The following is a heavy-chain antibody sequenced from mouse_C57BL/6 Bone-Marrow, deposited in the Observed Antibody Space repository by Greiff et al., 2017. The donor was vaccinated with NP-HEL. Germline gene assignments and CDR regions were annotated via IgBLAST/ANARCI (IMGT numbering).Heavy chain of an antibody. J-gene: IGHJ3*01. V-gene: IGHV3-6*01. CDR3: ASRDSNYRGVAY. CDR2: ISYDGSN. D-gene: IGHD2-5*01. CDR1: GYSITSGYY. Sequence: EVQLQQSGPGLVKPSQSLSLTCSVTGYSITSGYYWNWIRQFPGNKLEWMGYISYDGSNNYNPSLKNRISITRDTSKNQFFLKLNSVTTEDTATYYCASRDSNYRGVAYWGQGTLVTVSA.